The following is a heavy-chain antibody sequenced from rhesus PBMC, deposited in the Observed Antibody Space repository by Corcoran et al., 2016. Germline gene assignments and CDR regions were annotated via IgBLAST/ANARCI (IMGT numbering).Heavy chain of an antibody. Sequence: QVQLQESGPGLVKPSETLSLTCAVSGGSISSGYYYWSWIRQPPGKGLEWIGIITYSGSTSYNPALKSRVTISRDTSKNRFSLKLSSLTAADTAVYYCARDTAWSSNFLDYWGQGVLVTVSS. CDR2: ITYSGST. V-gene: IGHV4-122*02. CDR1: GGSISSGYYY. CDR3: ARDTAWSSNFLDY. J-gene: IGHJ4*01. D-gene: IGHD4-23*01.